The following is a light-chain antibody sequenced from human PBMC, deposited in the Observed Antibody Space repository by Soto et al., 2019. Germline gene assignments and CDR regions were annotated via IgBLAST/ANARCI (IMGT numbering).Light chain of an antibody. V-gene: IGKV1-8*01. CDR2: AAS. Sequence: AIRMTQSPSSLSASPGDRVTITCRASQGISSYLAWYQQKPGKAPKLLIYAASTLQSGVPSRFSGSGSGTDSTLTISCLRSEDFATYYCQQYYSYPPPTFGQGTKVDI. CDR1: QGISSY. CDR3: QQYYSYPPPT. J-gene: IGKJ1*01.